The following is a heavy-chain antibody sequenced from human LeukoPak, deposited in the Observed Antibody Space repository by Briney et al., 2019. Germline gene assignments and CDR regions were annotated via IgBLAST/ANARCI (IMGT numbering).Heavy chain of an antibody. CDR1: GGSISTYY. D-gene: IGHD5-24*01. V-gene: IGHV4-4*07. J-gene: IGHJ4*02. Sequence: NPSETLSLTCTVSGGSISTYYWSWIRQPAGKGLEWIGRIYTSGSTNYNPALKSRVTMSVDTSKNQFSLKPSSVTAADTAVYYCANTPVATTVVGYYFDYWGQGTLVTVSS. CDR2: IYTSGST. CDR3: ANTPVATTVVGYYFDY.